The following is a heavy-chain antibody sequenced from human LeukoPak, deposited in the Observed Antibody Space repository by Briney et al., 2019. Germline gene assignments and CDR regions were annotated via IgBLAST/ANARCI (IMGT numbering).Heavy chain of an antibody. CDR3: ARELTGTSDY. J-gene: IGHJ4*02. CDR2: ISSSSSTM. CDR1: GFTFSSYS. D-gene: IGHD1-1*01. Sequence: GGSLRLSCAASGFTFSSYSMNWVRQAPGKGLEWVSYISSSSSTMYYADSVKGRFTISRDNAKNSLYLQMNSLRAEDTAVYYCARELTGTSDYWGQGTLVTVSS. V-gene: IGHV3-48*04.